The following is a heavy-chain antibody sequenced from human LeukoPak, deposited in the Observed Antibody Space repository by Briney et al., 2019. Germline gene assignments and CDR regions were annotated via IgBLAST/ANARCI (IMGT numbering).Heavy chain of an antibody. CDR2: IRYDGSNK. J-gene: IGHJ3*02. V-gene: IGHV3-30*02. CDR3: VRQRFGELLYAFDM. D-gene: IGHD3-10*01. Sequence: GGSLRLSCAASGFTFSSYGMHWVRQAPGKGLEWVAFIRYDGSNKYYADSVKGRFTISRDNSKNTLYLQMNSLRAEDTALYYCVRQRFGELLYAFDMWGQGTMVAVSS. CDR1: GFTFSSYG.